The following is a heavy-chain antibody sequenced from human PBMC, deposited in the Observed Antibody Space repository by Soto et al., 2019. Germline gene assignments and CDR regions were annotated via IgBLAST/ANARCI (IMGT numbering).Heavy chain of an antibody. D-gene: IGHD2-15*01. Sequence: SETLSLTCAVAGFFISSGNYWGWIRKPPGKGLEWIGSIFHGGNTYYNPSLKSRVTISVDMSKNQFSLKLNSVTAADTAVYYCARARWYDAFDVWGQGTVVTVSS. CDR3: ARARWYDAFDV. V-gene: IGHV4-38-2*01. J-gene: IGHJ3*01. CDR1: GFFISSGNY. CDR2: IFHGGNT.